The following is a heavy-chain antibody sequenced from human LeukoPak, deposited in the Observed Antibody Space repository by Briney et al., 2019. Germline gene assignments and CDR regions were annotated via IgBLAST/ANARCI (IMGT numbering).Heavy chain of an antibody. CDR1: GYTFTYYA. J-gene: IGHJ5*02. CDR3: ARGVSASSGWYVIDH. Sequence: GASVKVSCKASGYTFTYYAIQWLRQAPGQRLEWMGWINAGNGNTKYSQKIQGRVTITRYTSASTAYMELRSLRSEDTAVYYCARGVSASSGWYVIDHWGQGTLVTVSS. D-gene: IGHD6-19*01. CDR2: INAGNGNT. V-gene: IGHV1-3*01.